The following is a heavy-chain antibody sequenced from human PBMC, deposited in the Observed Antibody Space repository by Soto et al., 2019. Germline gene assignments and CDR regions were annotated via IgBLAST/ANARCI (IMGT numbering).Heavy chain of an antibody. J-gene: IGHJ4*02. Sequence: EVQLLESGGGLVQPGGSLRLSCAASGFTFSSYAMSWVRQAPGKGLEWVSAISGSGGSTYYADSVKGRFTISRDNSKNTLYLQMNSLRAEDTAVYYCAKGQGYYYYDSSGPDYWGQGTLVTVSS. CDR2: ISGSGGST. V-gene: IGHV3-23*01. CDR1: GFTFSSYA. D-gene: IGHD3-22*01. CDR3: AKGQGYYYYDSSGPDY.